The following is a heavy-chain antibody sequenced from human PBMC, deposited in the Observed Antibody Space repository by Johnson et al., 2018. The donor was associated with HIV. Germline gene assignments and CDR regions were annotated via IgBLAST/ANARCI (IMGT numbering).Heavy chain of an antibody. V-gene: IGHV3-7*01. J-gene: IGHJ3*01. D-gene: IGHD3-16*02. CDR3: VRDYRGRTVDAFDV. CDR1: RFTFDDYA. Sequence: VQLVESGGVVVQPGGSLRLSCETSRFTFDDYAMHWVRQAPGKGLEWVANIKQDGSEKYYVDSVKGRFTISRDNAKNSLYLQMNSLRAEDTAVYYCVRDYRGRTVDAFDVWGQGTLVIVSS. CDR2: IKQDGSEK.